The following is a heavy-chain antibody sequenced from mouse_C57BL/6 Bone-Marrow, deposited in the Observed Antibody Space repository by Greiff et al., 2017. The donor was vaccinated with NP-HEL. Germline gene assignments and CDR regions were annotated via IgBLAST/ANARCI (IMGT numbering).Heavy chain of an antibody. D-gene: IGHD1-1*01. CDR1: GLNIKDDY. CDR2: IDPENGDT. Sequence: VQLQQSGAELVRPGASVKLSCTASGLNIKDDYMHWVKQRPEQGLEWIGWIDPENGDTEYASKFQGKATITADTSSNTAYLQLSSLTSEDTAVYYCTKFITTVYFDYWGQGTTLTVSS. CDR3: TKFITTVYFDY. J-gene: IGHJ2*01. V-gene: IGHV14-4*01.